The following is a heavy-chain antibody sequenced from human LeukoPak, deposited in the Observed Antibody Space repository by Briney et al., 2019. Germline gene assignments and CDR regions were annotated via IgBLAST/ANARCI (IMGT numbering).Heavy chain of an antibody. CDR3: ARQGTAYSFDF. D-gene: IGHD5-12*01. CDR2: IYSTGTT. V-gene: IGHV4-59*08. Sequence: SETLSLTCTVSGGSISSYYWSWIRQPPGKGLEWIGYIYSTGTTNYNPSLKSRVTISVDTSKNQFSLKLSSVTAADTAVYYCARQGTAYSFDFWGQGTLVSVPS. J-gene: IGHJ4*02. CDR1: GGSISSYY.